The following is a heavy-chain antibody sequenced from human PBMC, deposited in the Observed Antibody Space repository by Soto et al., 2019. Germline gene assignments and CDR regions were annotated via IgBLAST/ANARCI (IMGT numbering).Heavy chain of an antibody. V-gene: IGHV4-34*01. D-gene: IGHD4-17*01. CDR1: GGSFSGYY. CDR2: INHSGST. Sequence: QVQLQQWGAGLLKPSETLSLTCAVYGGSFSGYYWSWIRQPPGKGLEWIGEINHSGSTNYNPSLKGRVTISVDTSKNQFSLKLSSVTAADTAVYYCARGRRATVTTWEYFQHWGQGTLVTVSS. CDR3: ARGRRATVTTWEYFQH. J-gene: IGHJ1*01.